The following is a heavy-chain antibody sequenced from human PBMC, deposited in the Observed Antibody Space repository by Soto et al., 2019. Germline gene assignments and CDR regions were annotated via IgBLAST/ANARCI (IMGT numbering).Heavy chain of an antibody. V-gene: IGHV1-69*08. D-gene: IGHD5-12*01. CDR3: ARDWGVYRGCFDY. CDR1: GGTFSSYT. Sequence: QVQLVQSGAEVKKPGSSVKVSCKASGGTFSSYTISWVRQAPGQGLEWMGRIIPILGIANYAQKFQGRVTXTXDXXTSTAYMELSSLRSEDTAVYYCARDWGVYRGCFDYWGQGTLVTVSS. J-gene: IGHJ4*02. CDR2: IIPILGIA.